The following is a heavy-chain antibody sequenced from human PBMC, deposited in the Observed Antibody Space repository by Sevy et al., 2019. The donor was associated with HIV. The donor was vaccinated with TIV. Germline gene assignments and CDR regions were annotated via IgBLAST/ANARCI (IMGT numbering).Heavy chain of an antibody. CDR3: ARCWGTSYYYYYAMDV. D-gene: IGHD7-27*01. CDR1: GYTFTSYD. J-gene: IGHJ6*02. CDR2: MSPKSGNT. Sequence: ASVKVSCKSSGYTFTSYDIHWVRQATGQGLEWMGWMSPKSGNTGYASKFQGRVTMTRDTSISTAYMELSSLRSEDTAVYYCARCWGTSYYYYYAMDVWGQGTTVTVSS. V-gene: IGHV1-8*01.